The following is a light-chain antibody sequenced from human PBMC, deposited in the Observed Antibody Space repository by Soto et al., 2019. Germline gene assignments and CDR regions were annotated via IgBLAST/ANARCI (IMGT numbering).Light chain of an antibody. Sequence: DIQMTQSPSSLSVSVGDRVSITCRASQGIRNDLGWYQQKPGKAPKLLVYDASSLESGVPSRFSGSGSGTEFTLTIGSLQPDDFAAYYCQQYNSYPWTFGQGTKVDIK. V-gene: IGKV1-17*01. J-gene: IGKJ1*01. CDR1: QGIRND. CDR3: QQYNSYPWT. CDR2: DAS.